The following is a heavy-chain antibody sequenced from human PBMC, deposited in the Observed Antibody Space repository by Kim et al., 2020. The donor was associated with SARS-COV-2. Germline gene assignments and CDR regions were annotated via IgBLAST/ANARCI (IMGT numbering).Heavy chain of an antibody. V-gene: IGHV1-46*01. CDR3: TKYSGRNPFDY. Sequence: ASVKVSCKASGYTFTSYFMHWVRQAPGQGLEWMGMINTSDGITNYAQKFQGRVTMTRDTSTSTVYMELSSLRSEDTAVYYCTKYSGRNPFDYWGERNLVTVSS. D-gene: IGHD1-26*01. J-gene: IGHJ4*02. CDR1: GYTFTSYF. CDR2: INTSDGIT.